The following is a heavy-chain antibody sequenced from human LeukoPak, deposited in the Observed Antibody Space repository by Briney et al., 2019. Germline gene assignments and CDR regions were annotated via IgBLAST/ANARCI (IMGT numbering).Heavy chain of an antibody. V-gene: IGHV4-30-2*01. CDR1: GGSISSGGYS. Sequence: SETLSLTCAVSGGSISSGGYSWSWIRQPPGKGLEWIGYIYHSGSTYCNPSLKSRVTISVDRSKNQFSLKLSSVTAADTAVYYCARALMVRGVITWGQGTLVTVSS. CDR3: ARALMVRGVIT. J-gene: IGHJ4*02. CDR2: IYHSGST. D-gene: IGHD3-10*01.